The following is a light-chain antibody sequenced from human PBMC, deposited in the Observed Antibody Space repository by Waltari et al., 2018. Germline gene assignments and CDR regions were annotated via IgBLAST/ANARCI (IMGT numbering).Light chain of an antibody. J-gene: IGLJ3*02. CDR2: EGY. CDR3: CSYANNRPRV. CDR1: SSDVGSYNL. Sequence: QSALTQPASVSGSPGPSITISCTGTSSDVGSYNLFSWYQQHPGKAPKLIIYEGYKRPSGVSNRFSGSKSGDTASLTISGVQAEDEADYYCCSYANNRPRVFGGGTKLTVL. V-gene: IGLV2-23*01.